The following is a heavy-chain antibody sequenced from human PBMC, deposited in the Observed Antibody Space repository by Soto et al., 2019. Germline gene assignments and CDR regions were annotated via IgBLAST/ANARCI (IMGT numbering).Heavy chain of an antibody. V-gene: IGHV3-30*18. J-gene: IGHJ4*02. CDR3: AESRVRSIVATPMNY. D-gene: IGHD5-12*01. CDR2: ISYDGSNK. CDR1: GFTFSSYG. Sequence: QVQLVESGGGVVQPGRSLRLSCAASGFTFSSYGMHWVRQAPGKGLEWVAVISYDGSNKYYADSVKGRFTISRDNSKNTLYLQMNSLRAEDTAVYYCAESRVRSIVATPMNYWGQGTLVTVSS.